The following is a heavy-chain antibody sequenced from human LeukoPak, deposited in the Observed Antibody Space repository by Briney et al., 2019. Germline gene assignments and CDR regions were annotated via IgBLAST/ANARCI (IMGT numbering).Heavy chain of an antibody. D-gene: IGHD1-26*01. CDR2: ISYDGSNK. J-gene: IGHJ4*02. CDR1: GFTFSSYG. CDR3: AKDVYSGSYFDY. V-gene: IGHV3-30*18. Sequence: GRSLRLSCAASGFTFSSYGMHWVRQAPGKGLEWVAVISYDGSNKYYADSVKGRFTISRDNSKNTLYLQMNSLRAEDTAVYYRAKDVYSGSYFDYWGQGTLVTVSS.